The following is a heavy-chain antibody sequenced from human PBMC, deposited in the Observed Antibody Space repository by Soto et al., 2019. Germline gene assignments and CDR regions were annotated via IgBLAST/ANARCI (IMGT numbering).Heavy chain of an antibody. CDR3: TRVNSGYDPYYYYYYGMDV. Sequence: TGGSLRLSCTASGFTFGDYAMSWFRQAPGKGLEWVGFIRIKAYGGTTEYAASVKGRFTISRDDSKSIAYLQMNSLKTEDTAVYYCTRVNSGYDPYYYYYYGMDVWGQGTTVTVSS. D-gene: IGHD5-12*01. CDR1: GFTFGDYA. V-gene: IGHV3-49*03. J-gene: IGHJ6*02. CDR2: IRIKAYGGTT.